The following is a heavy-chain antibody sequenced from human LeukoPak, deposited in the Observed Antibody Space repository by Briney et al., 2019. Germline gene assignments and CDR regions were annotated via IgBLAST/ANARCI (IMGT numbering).Heavy chain of an antibody. CDR1: GFTFSSHA. CDR2: ISGSGGST. V-gene: IGHV3-23*01. Sequence: GGSLRLSCAASGFTFSSHAMSWVRQAPGKGLEWVSAISGSGGSTYYADSVKGRFTISRDNSKNTLYLQMNSLRAVDTAVYYCAKDYGDYVPVDYWGQGTLVTVSS. D-gene: IGHD4-17*01. J-gene: IGHJ4*02. CDR3: AKDYGDYVPVDY.